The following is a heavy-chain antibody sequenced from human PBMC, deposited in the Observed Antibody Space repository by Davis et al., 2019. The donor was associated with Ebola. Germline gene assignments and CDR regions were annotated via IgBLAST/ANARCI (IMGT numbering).Heavy chain of an antibody. CDR3: AWDSSGWYTRTYYYYGMDV. CDR1: GHTLTSYD. V-gene: IGHV1-8*01. D-gene: IGHD6-19*01. CDR2: MNPNSDHP. Sequence: ASVKVSRQASGHTLTSYDINWQRQATGQGPERMGSMNPNSDHPRYPQKFQGRVTMTRNTSISTAYMELRSLRSEDTTMYYCAWDSSGWYTRTYYYYGMDVWGQGTTGTIS. J-gene: IGHJ6*02.